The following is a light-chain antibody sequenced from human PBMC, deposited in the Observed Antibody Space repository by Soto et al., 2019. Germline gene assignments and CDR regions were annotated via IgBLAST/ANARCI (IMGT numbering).Light chain of an antibody. J-gene: IGKJ4*01. Sequence: EIVLTQSPATLSLSPGERATLSCRASQSVSSYLAWYQQKPGQAPRLLIYDASNRATGIPARFSGSGSGTDFTTPTSSLQHEDLGVYYGHQLSNGPLTFGGGPKVEI. CDR1: QSVSSY. CDR3: HQLSNGPLT. V-gene: IGKV3-11*01. CDR2: DAS.